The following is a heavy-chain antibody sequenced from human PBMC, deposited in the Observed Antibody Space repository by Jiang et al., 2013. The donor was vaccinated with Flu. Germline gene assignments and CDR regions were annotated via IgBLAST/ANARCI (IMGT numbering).Heavy chain of an antibody. J-gene: IGHJ4*02. Sequence: GLVKPSETLSLTCTVSGGSLISTTHYWGLDPPVSREGTWSWISSVSYTGATYYNPSLKSRVTMSVDTSKNQFSLRLKSVTAADTAVYYCSRDRGRDGSPDHWGQGTTVTVSS. D-gene: IGHD5-24*01. CDR1: GGSLISTTHY. CDR3: SRDRGRDGSPDH. CDR2: VSYTGAT. V-gene: IGHV4-39*07.